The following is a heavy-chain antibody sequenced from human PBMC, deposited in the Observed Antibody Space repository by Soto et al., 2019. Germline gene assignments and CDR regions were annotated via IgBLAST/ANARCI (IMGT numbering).Heavy chain of an antibody. Sequence: QVQLVQSGAEVKKPGSSVKVSCKASGGTFSSYAISWVRQAPGQGLEWMGGIIPIFGTANYALKFQGRVTITADESTSTAYMELSSLRSEDTAAYYCARTGYTSSPADGYWGQGTLVTVSS. V-gene: IGHV1-69*12. J-gene: IGHJ4*02. D-gene: IGHD2-2*01. CDR3: ARTGYTSSPADGY. CDR1: GGTFSSYA. CDR2: IIPIFGTA.